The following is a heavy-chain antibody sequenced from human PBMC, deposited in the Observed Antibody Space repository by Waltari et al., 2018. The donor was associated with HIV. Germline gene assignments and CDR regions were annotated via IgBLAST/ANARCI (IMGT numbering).Heavy chain of an antibody. CDR1: GDQFTNYA. CDR3: AKLGMKNWFDP. J-gene: IGHJ5*02. V-gene: IGHV7-4-1*02. D-gene: IGHD3-3*02. Sequence: QVQLVQSGSELKKPGASVQISCRASGDQFTNYAMTWVRQAPGQGPEWMGWINPNTGNPTYAQGFTGRFVFSLDTSVSTAYLQINSLKAEDTAVYYCAKLGMKNWFDPWGQGTLVTVSS. CDR2: INPNTGNP.